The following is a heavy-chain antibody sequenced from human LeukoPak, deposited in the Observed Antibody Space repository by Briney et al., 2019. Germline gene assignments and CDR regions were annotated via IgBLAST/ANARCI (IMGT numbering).Heavy chain of an antibody. J-gene: IGHJ3*02. D-gene: IGHD2-8*02. V-gene: IGHV3-33*01. CDR1: GFTFSSYG. CDR2: IWYDGSNK. Sequence: GGSLRLSCAASGFTFSSYGMHWVRQAPGKGLEWVAVIWYDGSNKYYADSVKGRFTISRDNSQNTLYLQMNSLRAEDTAVYYCARSGGGHAFDIWGQATMLTVPS. CDR3: ARSGGGHAFDI.